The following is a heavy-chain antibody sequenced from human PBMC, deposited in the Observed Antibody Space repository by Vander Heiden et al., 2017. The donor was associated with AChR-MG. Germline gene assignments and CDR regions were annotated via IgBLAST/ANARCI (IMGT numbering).Heavy chain of an antibody. D-gene: IGHD2-2*01. CDR2: IYYSGST. V-gene: IGHV4-39*02. CDR3: AREDSIVVVPAATYNWFDP. J-gene: IGHJ5*02. Sequence: QLQLQESGPGLVKPSETLSLTCTVSGGSISSSSYYWGWIRQPPGKGLEWIGSIYYSGSTYYNPSLKSRVTISVDTSKNQFSLKLSSVTAADTAVYYCAREDSIVVVPAATYNWFDPWGQGTLVTVSS. CDR1: GGSISSSSYY.